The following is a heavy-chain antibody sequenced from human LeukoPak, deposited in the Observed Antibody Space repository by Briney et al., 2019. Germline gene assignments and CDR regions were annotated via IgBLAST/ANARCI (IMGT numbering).Heavy chain of an antibody. CDR2: INPNSGGI. CDR1: GYTFTSYG. D-gene: IGHD5-18*01. J-gene: IGHJ4*02. V-gene: IGHV1-2*02. CDR3: ARGKDGYTYVPFDY. Sequence: ASVKVSCKASGYTFTSYGISWVRQAPGQGLEWMGWINPNSGGINYAQKFQGRVTMTRGTSISTAYMELSSLRSDDTAVYYCARGKDGYTYVPFDYWGQGTLVTVSS.